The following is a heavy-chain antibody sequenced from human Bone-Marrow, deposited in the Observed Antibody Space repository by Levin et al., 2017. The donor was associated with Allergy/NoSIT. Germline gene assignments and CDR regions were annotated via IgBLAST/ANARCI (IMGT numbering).Heavy chain of an antibody. V-gene: IGHV3-30*04. Sequence: GGSLRLSCAASGFPFSNYAMHWVRQAPGKGLEWVAIILYDGGDKYYADSVKGRFTVTRDNSNNILYLQMNSLTTEDTAVYYCAREPLPTATTDYYYYGLDEWGQGTTVSVS. CDR1: GFPFSNYA. J-gene: IGHJ6*02. CDR3: AREPLPTATTDYYYYGLDE. CDR2: ILYDGGDK. D-gene: IGHD4-17*01.